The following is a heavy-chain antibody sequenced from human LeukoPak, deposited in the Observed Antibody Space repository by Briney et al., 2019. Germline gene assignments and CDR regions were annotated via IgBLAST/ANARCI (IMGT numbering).Heavy chain of an antibody. CDR2: MYSSGST. Sequence: SETLSLTCTVSGGSISSYYWSWIRQPPEKGLDWIGYMYSSGSTNYSPSLKSRVTISEDTSKNQFSLKLTSVTAADTAVYYCARHSAHSSTNDAFDIWAKGQWSSSLQ. CDR1: GGSISSYY. V-gene: IGHV4-59*01. CDR3: ARHSAHSSTNDAFDI. J-gene: IGHJ3*02. D-gene: IGHD6-13*01.